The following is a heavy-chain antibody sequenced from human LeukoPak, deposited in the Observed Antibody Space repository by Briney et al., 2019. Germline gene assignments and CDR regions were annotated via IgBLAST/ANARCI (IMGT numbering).Heavy chain of an antibody. CDR1: GGSFSGYY. Sequence: KTSETLSLTCAVYGGSFSGYYWNWIRQPPGKGLEWIGEINHSGSTNYNPSLKSRVTISVDTSKNQFSLKLSSVTAADTAVYYCARGQEGDYFDYWGQGTLVTVSS. V-gene: IGHV4-34*01. J-gene: IGHJ4*02. CDR3: ARGQEGDYFDY. CDR2: INHSGST.